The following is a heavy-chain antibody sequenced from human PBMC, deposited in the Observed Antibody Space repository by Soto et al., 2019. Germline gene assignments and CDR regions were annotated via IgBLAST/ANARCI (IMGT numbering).Heavy chain of an antibody. CDR2: FDPEDGET. Sequence: ASVKVSCKVSGYTLTELSTHWVRQARGKGLEWMGGFDPEDGETIYAQKFQGRVTMTEDTSTDTAYMELSSLRSEDTAVYYCATTQYCSGGSCYLVGYYYYGMDVWGQGTTVTVSS. D-gene: IGHD2-15*01. J-gene: IGHJ6*02. V-gene: IGHV1-24*01. CDR1: GYTLTELS. CDR3: ATTQYCSGGSCYLVGYYYYGMDV.